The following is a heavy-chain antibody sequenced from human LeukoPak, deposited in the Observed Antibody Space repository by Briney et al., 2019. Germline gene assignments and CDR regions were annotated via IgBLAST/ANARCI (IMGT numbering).Heavy chain of an antibody. CDR3: AKKANSGYYYAFDY. J-gene: IGHJ4*02. CDR1: GFTFSSYA. D-gene: IGHD3-22*01. V-gene: IGHV3-23*01. Sequence: GGSLRLSCAASGFTFSSYAMSWVRQRPGKGLEWVSAISSSGGSTYYADSVKGRFTISKDNSKNTLYMEMNSLRAEDTAVYYCAKKANSGYYYAFDYRGQGTLVTVSS. CDR2: ISSSGGST.